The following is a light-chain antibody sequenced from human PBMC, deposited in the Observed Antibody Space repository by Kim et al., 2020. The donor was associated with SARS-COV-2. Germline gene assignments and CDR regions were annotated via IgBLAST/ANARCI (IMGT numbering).Light chain of an antibody. CDR3: QQYGSSPLT. V-gene: IGKV3-20*01. Sequence: SPGESSNLSCRASQSVSSIYLAWYQQKPGQAPRLLIYGESSRATGIPDRFSGSGSGTDFTLTISRLEPEDFAVYYCQQYGSSPLTFGGGTKVDIK. J-gene: IGKJ4*01. CDR2: GES. CDR1: QSVSSIY.